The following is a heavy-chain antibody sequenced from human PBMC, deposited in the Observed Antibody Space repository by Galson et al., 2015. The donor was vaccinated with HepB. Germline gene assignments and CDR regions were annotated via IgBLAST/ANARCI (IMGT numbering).Heavy chain of an antibody. Sequence: SLRLSCAASGFIFGDYAVSWFRQAPGKGLEWVGLMRNKVYSGTTEYATPVKGRFAISRDDSKSIAYLQMNSLKTEDTAVYYCALLSLITSDFDSWGQGTLVTVSS. D-gene: IGHD3-3*01. J-gene: IGHJ4*02. V-gene: IGHV3-49*03. CDR1: GFIFGDYA. CDR3: ALLSLITSDFDS. CDR2: MRNKVYSGTT.